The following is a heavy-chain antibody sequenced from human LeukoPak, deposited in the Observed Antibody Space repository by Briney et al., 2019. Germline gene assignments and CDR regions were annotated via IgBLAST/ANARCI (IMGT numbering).Heavy chain of an antibody. CDR1: GGSISSSSYY. J-gene: IGHJ3*02. V-gene: IGHV4-61*02. CDR2: IYTSGST. Sequence: SETLSLTCTVSGGSISSSSYYWSWIRQPAGKGLEWIGRIYTSGSTNYNPSLKSRVTMSVDTSKNQFSLNLASLTAADTALYYCVGRGYNSGTFAIWGPGTFVTVSS. CDR3: VGRGYNSGTFAI. D-gene: IGHD6-25*01.